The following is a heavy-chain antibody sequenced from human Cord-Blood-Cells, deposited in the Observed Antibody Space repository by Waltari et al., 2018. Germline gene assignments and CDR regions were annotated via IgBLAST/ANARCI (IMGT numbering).Heavy chain of an antibody. CDR2: IYYSGST. CDR3: ASGWYSSSWYDAEYFQH. J-gene: IGHJ1*01. V-gene: IGHV4-39*01. Sequence: QLQLQESGPGLVKPSETLSLTCTVSGGSISSSSYYWGWIRQPPGKGLEWIGSIYYSGSTYDNPSLKSRVTISVDTSKNQFSLKLSSVTAADTAVYYCASGWYSSSWYDAEYFQHWGQGTLVTVSS. CDR1: GGSISSSSYY. D-gene: IGHD6-13*01.